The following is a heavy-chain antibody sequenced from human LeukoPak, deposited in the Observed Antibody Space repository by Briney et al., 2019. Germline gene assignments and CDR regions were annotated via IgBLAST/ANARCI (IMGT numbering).Heavy chain of an antibody. CDR1: GFTFSSYS. CDR3: ARERGRAYCGGDCFYYYGTDV. V-gene: IGHV3-48*04. J-gene: IGHJ6*02. D-gene: IGHD2-21*02. Sequence: GGSLRLSCAASGFTFSSYSMSWVRQAPGKGLEWVSYISSSSSTIYYADSVKGRFTISRDNAKNSLYLQMNSLRAEDTAVYYCARERGRAYCGGDCFYYYGTDVWGQGTTVTVSS. CDR2: ISSSSSTI.